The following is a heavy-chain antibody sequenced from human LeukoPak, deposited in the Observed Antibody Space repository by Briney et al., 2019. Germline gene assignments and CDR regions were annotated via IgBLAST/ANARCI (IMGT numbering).Heavy chain of an antibody. CDR3: ARGYYDSSGYRY. CDR1: GFTFSSYA. D-gene: IGHD3-22*01. V-gene: IGHV3-30*04. J-gene: IGHJ4*02. Sequence: HTGGSLRLSCAASGFTFSSYAMHWVRQAPGKGLEWVAVISYDGSNKYYADSVKGRFTISRDNSKNTLYLQMNSLRAEDTAVYYCARGYYDSSGYRYWGQGALVTVSS. CDR2: ISYDGSNK.